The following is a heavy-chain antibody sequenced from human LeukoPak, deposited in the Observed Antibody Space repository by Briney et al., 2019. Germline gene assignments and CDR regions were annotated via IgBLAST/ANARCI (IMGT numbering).Heavy chain of an antibody. Sequence: GESLKISCKGSGYSFTSYWIGWVRQMPGKGLEWSGIIYPGDSDPRYSPSFQGQVTISADKSISTAYLQWSSLKASDTAMYYCARLYYGSGSLYYFDYWGQGTLVTVSS. CDR1: GYSFTSYW. D-gene: IGHD3-10*01. J-gene: IGHJ4*02. V-gene: IGHV5-51*01. CDR3: ARLYYGSGSLYYFDY. CDR2: IYPGDSDP.